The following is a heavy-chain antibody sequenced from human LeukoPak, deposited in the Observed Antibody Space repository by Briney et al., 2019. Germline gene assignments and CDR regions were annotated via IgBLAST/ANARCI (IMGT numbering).Heavy chain of an antibody. D-gene: IGHD3-22*01. Sequence: GGSLRLSCAASRFTVSSNYMSWVRQAPGKGLEWVSVFYSGDSTYYADSVKGRFTISRDNSKNTLYPQMNSLRAEDTAVYYCARPHSRAYPYAFDVWGQGTMVTVSS. J-gene: IGHJ3*01. V-gene: IGHV3-66*04. CDR2: FYSGDST. CDR3: ARPHSRAYPYAFDV. CDR1: RFTVSSNY.